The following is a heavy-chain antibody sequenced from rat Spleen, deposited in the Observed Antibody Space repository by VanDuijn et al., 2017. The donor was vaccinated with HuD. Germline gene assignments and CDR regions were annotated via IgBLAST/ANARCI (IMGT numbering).Heavy chain of an antibody. D-gene: IGHD1-9*01. CDR2: ISYDGSST. V-gene: IGHV5-7*01. CDR1: GFTFSDYN. Sequence: EVHLEESGGGLVQPGRSLKLSCAASGFTFSDYNMAWVRQAPKRGLEWVATISYDGSSTYYRDSVKGRFTISRDNAKSTLSLQMDSLRSEDTATYYCARRHYGYTDYFDYWGQGVMVTVSS. J-gene: IGHJ2*01. CDR3: ARRHYGYTDYFDY.